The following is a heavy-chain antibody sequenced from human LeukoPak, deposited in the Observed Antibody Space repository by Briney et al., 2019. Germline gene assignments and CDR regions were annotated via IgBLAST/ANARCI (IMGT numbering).Heavy chain of an antibody. D-gene: IGHD6-19*01. Sequence: GGSLRLSCAASGFTFSSHAMSWVRQAPGKGLEWVAIITATGDTAYYADSVKGRFTISRDNSRNTVYMQMDSLRAEDTAIYYCAGDRNSDWYSPLDYWGQGSQVTVSP. V-gene: IGHV3-23*01. CDR3: AGDRNSDWYSPLDY. J-gene: IGHJ4*02. CDR2: ITATGDTA. CDR1: GFTFSSHA.